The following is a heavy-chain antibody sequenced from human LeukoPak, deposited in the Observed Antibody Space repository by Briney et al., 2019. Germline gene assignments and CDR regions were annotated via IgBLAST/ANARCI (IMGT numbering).Heavy chain of an antibody. V-gene: IGHV3-48*03. Sequence: GGSLRLSCAASGFTFSSYEMNWVRQAPGKGLEWVSYISSSGSTIYYADSVKGRFTISRDNAKNSLYLQMNSLRAEDTAVYYCARGLMTTVTTGWGQGTLVTVSS. J-gene: IGHJ4*02. CDR2: ISSSGSTI. CDR3: ARGLMTTVTTG. CDR1: GFTFSSYE. D-gene: IGHD4-17*01.